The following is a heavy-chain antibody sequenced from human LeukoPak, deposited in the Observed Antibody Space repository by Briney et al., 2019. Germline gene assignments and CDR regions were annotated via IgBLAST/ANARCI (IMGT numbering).Heavy chain of an antibody. CDR3: AKATMVRGVDISYYYYGMDV. CDR1: GFTFSSYA. CDR2: ISGSGGST. V-gene: IGHV3-23*01. D-gene: IGHD3-10*01. Sequence: TGGSLRLSCAASGFTFSSYAMSWVRQAPGKGLEWVSAISGSGGSTYYADSVKGRFTISRDNSKNTLYLQMNSLRAEDTAVYYCAKATMVRGVDISYYYYGMDVWGQGTTVTVSS. J-gene: IGHJ6*02.